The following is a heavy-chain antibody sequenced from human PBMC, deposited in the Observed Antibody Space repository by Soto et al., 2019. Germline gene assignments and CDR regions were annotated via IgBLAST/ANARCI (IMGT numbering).Heavy chain of an antibody. CDR3: ARPAYYGSGSYNY. Sequence: QVQLQQWGAGLLKPSETLSLTCAVYGGSFSGYYWSWIRQPPGKGLEWIGEINHSGSTNYNPSLTSRVTISVDTSQNQFSLKLSSVTAADTAVYYCARPAYYGSGSYNYWGQGTLVTVSS. J-gene: IGHJ4*02. D-gene: IGHD3-10*01. V-gene: IGHV4-34*01. CDR1: GGSFSGYY. CDR2: INHSGST.